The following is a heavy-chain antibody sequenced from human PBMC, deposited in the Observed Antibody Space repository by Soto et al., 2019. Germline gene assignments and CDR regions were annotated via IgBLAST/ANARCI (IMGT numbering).Heavy chain of an antibody. CDR3: ARAHDSIAAAGTYYYYGMDV. CDR1: GYTFTGYY. CDR2: INPNSGGT. V-gene: IGHV1-2*04. D-gene: IGHD6-13*01. Sequence: QVQLVQSGAEVKKPGASVKVSCKASGYTFTGYYMHWVRQAPGQGLEWMGWINPNSGGTNYAQKLQGWVTMTRDTSISTAYMELSRLRSDDTAVYYCARAHDSIAAAGTYYYYGMDVWGQGTTVTVSS. J-gene: IGHJ6*02.